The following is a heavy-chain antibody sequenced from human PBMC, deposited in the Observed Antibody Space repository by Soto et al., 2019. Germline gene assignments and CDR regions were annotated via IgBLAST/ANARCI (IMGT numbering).Heavy chain of an antibody. J-gene: IGHJ6*02. Sequence: GGSLRLSCAASGFTFGDYTMHWVRQAPGKGLEWVSLISWDGVSTYYADSVKGRFTISRDNSKNSLYLQMNSLRTEDTALYYCAKQWVVRSYYYGMDVWGQGTTMTVYS. CDR2: ISWDGVST. V-gene: IGHV3-43*01. CDR3: AKQWVVRSYYYGMDV. CDR1: GFTFGDYT. D-gene: IGHD2-15*01.